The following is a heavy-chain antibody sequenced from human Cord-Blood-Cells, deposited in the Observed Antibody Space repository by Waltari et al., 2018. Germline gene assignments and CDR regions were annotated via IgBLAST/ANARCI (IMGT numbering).Heavy chain of an antibody. V-gene: IGHV1-69*06. CDR2: IIPIFGTA. J-gene: IGHJ2*01. Sequence: QVQLVQSGAEVKKPGSSVKVSCKASGGTFSRYAISWVRQAPGQGLEWMGGIIPIFGTAKYAQKFQGRVTITADKSTSTAYMELSSLRSEDTAVYYCARAASIAARYWYFDLWGRGTLVTVSS. D-gene: IGHD6-6*01. CDR1: GGTFSRYA. CDR3: ARAASIAARYWYFDL.